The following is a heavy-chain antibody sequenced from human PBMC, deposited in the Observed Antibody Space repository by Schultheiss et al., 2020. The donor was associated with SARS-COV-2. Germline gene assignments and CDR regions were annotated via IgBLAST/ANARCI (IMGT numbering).Heavy chain of an antibody. D-gene: IGHD4-11*01. CDR1: GGSISSYY. CDR3: ARSYSNLWYYYYGMDV. V-gene: IGHV4-34*01. CDR2: INHSGST. Sequence: SETLSLTCTVSGGSISSYYWSWIRQPPGKGLEWIGEINHSGSTNYNPSLKSRVTISVDTSKNQFSLKLSSVTAADTAVYYCARSYSNLWYYYYGMDVWGQGTTVTVSS. J-gene: IGHJ6*02.